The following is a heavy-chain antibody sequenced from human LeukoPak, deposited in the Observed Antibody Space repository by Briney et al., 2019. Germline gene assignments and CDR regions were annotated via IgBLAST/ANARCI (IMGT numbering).Heavy chain of an antibody. CDR3: ARTYTYGSGSYYAY. J-gene: IGHJ4*02. CDR1: GYTFTGYY. CDR2: INPNSGGT. Sequence: ASVKVSCKASGYTFTGYYMHWVRQAPGQGLEWMGWINPNSGGTNYAQRFQGRVTMTRDTSISTAYMELSRLRSDDTAVYYCARTYTYGSGSYYAYWGQGTLVTVSS. D-gene: IGHD3-10*01. V-gene: IGHV1-2*02.